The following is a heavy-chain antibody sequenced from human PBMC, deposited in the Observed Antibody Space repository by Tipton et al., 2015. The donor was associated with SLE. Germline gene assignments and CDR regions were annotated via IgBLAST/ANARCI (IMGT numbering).Heavy chain of an antibody. V-gene: IGHV3-7*01. CDR3: ARPSTTVVPDY. CDR2: IKQDGSER. J-gene: IGHJ4*02. CDR1: GFTFSSYG. Sequence: SLRLSRAASGFTFSSYGMHWVRQAPGKGLEWVANIKQDGSERYYADSVEGRFAISRDNAKNSLYLQMNSLRAEDTAVYYCARPSTTVVPDYWGRGTLVTVSA. D-gene: IGHD3-10*01.